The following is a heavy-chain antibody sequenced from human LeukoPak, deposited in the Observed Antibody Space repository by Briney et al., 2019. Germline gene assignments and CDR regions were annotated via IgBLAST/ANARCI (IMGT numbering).Heavy chain of an antibody. J-gene: IGHJ4*02. Sequence: PGGSLRLSCAASGFTFSSYAMSWVRQAPGKGLEWVSAISGSGGSTYYAGSVKGRFTISRDNSKNTLYLQMNSLRAEDTAVYYCAKDQVDYGDYGPFDYWGQGTLVTVSS. D-gene: IGHD4-17*01. CDR3: AKDQVDYGDYGPFDY. CDR2: ISGSGGST. V-gene: IGHV3-23*01. CDR1: GFTFSSYA.